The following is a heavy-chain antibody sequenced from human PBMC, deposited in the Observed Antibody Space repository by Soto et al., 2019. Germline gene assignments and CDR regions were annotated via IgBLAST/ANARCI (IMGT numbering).Heavy chain of an antibody. CDR2: IYWNDDK. J-gene: IGHJ4*02. V-gene: IGHV2-5*01. CDR1: GFSLSTSGVG. Sequence: QITLKESGPTLVKPTRTLTLTCTFSGFSLSTSGVGVGWIRQPPGKALEWLALIYWNDDKRYSPSLKSRLTITKDTSKNQVVLTMTNMDPVDTATYYCAHRPLYYYDSSGYYYWGQGTLVTVSS. CDR3: AHRPLYYYDSSGYYY. D-gene: IGHD3-22*01.